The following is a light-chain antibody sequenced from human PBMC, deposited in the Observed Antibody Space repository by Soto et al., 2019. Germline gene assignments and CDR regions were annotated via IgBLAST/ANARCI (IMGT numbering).Light chain of an antibody. V-gene: IGKV1-39*01. CDR2: AAS. J-gene: IGKJ1*01. Sequence: DIQMTQSPSSLSASVGDRVTITCRANRSISNYLNWYQQKSGKAPRLLIYAASSLQPGVPSRFSGTGTGTAFTLTITSLQPEDSATYYCQQSYSVPRFGQGTRVDLK. CDR3: QQSYSVPR. CDR1: RSISNY.